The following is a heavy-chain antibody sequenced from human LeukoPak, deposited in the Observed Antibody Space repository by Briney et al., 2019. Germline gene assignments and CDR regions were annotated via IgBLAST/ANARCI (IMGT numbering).Heavy chain of an antibody. V-gene: IGHV4-59*01. CDR3: ARYAGNSPIDYYFDF. J-gene: IGHJ4*02. CDR1: GGSISSYY. D-gene: IGHD4-23*01. CDR2: IYYSGST. Sequence: SETLSLTCTVSGGSISSYYWSWIRQPPGKGLEWIGYIYYSGSTNYNPSLKSRVTISVDTSKNQFSLKLSSVTAADTAVYYCARYAGNSPIDYYFDFWGQGTLVTVSS.